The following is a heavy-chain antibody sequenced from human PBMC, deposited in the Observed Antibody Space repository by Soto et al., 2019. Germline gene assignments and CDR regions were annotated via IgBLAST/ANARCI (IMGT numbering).Heavy chain of an antibody. J-gene: IGHJ4*02. V-gene: IGHV3-23*01. CDR3: AKTAEAVAGTVYGY. D-gene: IGHD6-19*01. CDR2: IGGSGGST. CDR1: GFTFSNYA. Sequence: SGGSLRLSCAASGFTFSNYAMGWVRQAPGKGLEWVSAIGGSGGSTYYADSVKGRFTISRDNSKNTLYLQMNSLRAEDTALYYCAKTAEAVAGTVYGYWGQGTLVTVSS.